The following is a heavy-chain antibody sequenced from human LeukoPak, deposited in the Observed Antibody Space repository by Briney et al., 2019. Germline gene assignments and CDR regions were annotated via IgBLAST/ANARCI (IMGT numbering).Heavy chain of an antibody. J-gene: IGHJ3*02. D-gene: IGHD3-22*01. CDR3: ARRSFAGYYYDSSGYYGDAFDI. Sequence: SVKVPCKASGGTFSSYAISWVRQAPGQGLEWMGGIIPIFGTANYAQKFQGRVTITTDESTSTAYMELSSLRSEDTAVYYCARRSFAGYYYDSSGYYGDAFDIWGQGTMVTVSS. CDR1: GGTFSSYA. V-gene: IGHV1-69*05. CDR2: IIPIFGTA.